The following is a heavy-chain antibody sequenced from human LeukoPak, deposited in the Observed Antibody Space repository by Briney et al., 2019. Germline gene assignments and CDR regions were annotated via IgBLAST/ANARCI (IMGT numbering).Heavy chain of an antibody. CDR2: IKQDGSGK. D-gene: IGHD1-26*01. V-gene: IGHV3-7*01. CDR3: ARDPLYSGSYYQDY. Sequence: PGGSLRLSCAASGFTFSSYWMSWVRQAQGKGLEWVANIKQDGSGKYYVDSVKGRFTISGDNAKNSLYLQMNSLRAEDTAVYYCARDPLYSGSYYQDYWGQGTLVTVSS. CDR1: GFTFSSYW. J-gene: IGHJ4*02.